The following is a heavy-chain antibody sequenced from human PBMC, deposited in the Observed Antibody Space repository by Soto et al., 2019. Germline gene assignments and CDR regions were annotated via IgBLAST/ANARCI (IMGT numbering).Heavy chain of an antibody. CDR3: ARSDYVFWSGDYTHYPRCAFAI. Sequence: GESKKDSCRGFGYSFTNHWIGWVRKITGKGLEWMGIIYPGDSDTRYSPSFQGQVTISAAKSISTAYLQWSSLKASDTAMYYCARSDYVFWSGDYTHYPRCAFAIWGQGTMVTVSS. V-gene: IGHV5-51*01. J-gene: IGHJ3*02. D-gene: IGHD3-3*01. CDR1: GYSFTNHW. CDR2: IYPGDSDT.